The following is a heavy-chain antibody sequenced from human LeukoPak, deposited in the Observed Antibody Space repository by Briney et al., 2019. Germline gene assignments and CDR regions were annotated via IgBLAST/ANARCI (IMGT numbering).Heavy chain of an antibody. V-gene: IGHV1-18*01. D-gene: IGHD6-13*01. Sequence: ASVKVSCKASGYSFTNSGISWVRQAPGQGLEWMGWISGFNGNANFAPKLQDRVTFTTDASTSTAYMELRSLRSNDTSVYYCARDERSAAAGSAYYLDSWGQGTLVTVSS. CDR2: ISGFNGNA. CDR3: ARDERSAAAGSAYYLDS. CDR1: GYSFTNSG. J-gene: IGHJ4*02.